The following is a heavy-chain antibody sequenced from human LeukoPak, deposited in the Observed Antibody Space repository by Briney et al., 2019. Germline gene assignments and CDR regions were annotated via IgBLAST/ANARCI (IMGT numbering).Heavy chain of an antibody. CDR2: ITGRSGST. Sequence: GGSLRLSCAASVFTFSSYAMTWVRQAPGKGLEGVSGITGRSGSTYYADSVKGRFTISRHNSKNTLSVQMNSLRAADTAVYPCARVIGYCSDTSCFEGNWGQGTLVTVSS. CDR1: VFTFSSYA. CDR3: ARVIGYCSDTSCFEGN. V-gene: IGHV3-23*01. J-gene: IGHJ4*02. D-gene: IGHD2-2*01.